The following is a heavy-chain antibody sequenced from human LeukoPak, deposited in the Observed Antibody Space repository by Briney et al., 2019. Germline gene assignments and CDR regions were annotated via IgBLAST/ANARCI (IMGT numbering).Heavy chain of an antibody. CDR1: GGTFSSYA. Sequence: ASVKVSCKASGGTFSSYAISWVRQAPGQGLEWMGGIIPIFGTANYAQKFQGRVTITADESTSTAYMELSSLRSDDTAVYYCARDNPGYSSGWYVDYWGQGTLVTVSS. V-gene: IGHV1-69*01. J-gene: IGHJ4*02. CDR2: IIPIFGTA. CDR3: ARDNPGYSSGWYVDY. D-gene: IGHD6-19*01.